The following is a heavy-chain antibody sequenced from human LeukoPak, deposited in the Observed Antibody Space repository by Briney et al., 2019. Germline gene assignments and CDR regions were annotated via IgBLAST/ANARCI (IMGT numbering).Heavy chain of an antibody. CDR1: GDSISSNSYY. CDR2: IYYSGST. CDR3: AGGSGGRAFDI. D-gene: IGHD3-10*01. J-gene: IGHJ3*02. V-gene: IGHV4-39*07. Sequence: SETLSLTCAVSGDSISSNSYYWGWIRQPPGTGLEWIGGIYYSGSTYYSPSLKSRVTISVDTSKNQFSLKLSSVTAADTAVYYCAGGSGGRAFDIWGQGTMVTVSS.